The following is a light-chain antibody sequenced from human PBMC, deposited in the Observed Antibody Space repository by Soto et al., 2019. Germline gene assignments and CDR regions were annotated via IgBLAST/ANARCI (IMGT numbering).Light chain of an antibody. J-gene: IGKJ5*01. CDR2: GAS. V-gene: IGKV3-15*01. CDR3: QQYDSSPPIT. CDR1: QSASSY. Sequence: DIVMTQSPDSLAVSLGERATLSCRATQSASSYLAWYQQKPGQAPRLLIYGASTRATGIPARFSGSGSGTEFTLTISGLEPEDFAVYYCQQYDSSPPITFGQGTRLEIK.